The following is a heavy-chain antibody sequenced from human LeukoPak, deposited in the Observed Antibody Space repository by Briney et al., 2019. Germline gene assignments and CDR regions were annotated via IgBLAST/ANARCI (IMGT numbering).Heavy chain of an antibody. V-gene: IGHV1-69*13. CDR2: IVPLFGTA. Sequence: SVKVSCKASGGTFRSYAISWVRQAPGQGLEWMGGIVPLFGTANYAQKFQGRVTFTADESVSTTYMELRSLTSEDTAVYYCARPPDSVWGRGGYDEGFDMWGQGTMVIVSS. CDR1: GGTFRSYA. D-gene: IGHD2-15*01. CDR3: ARPPDSVWGRGGYDEGFDM. J-gene: IGHJ3*02.